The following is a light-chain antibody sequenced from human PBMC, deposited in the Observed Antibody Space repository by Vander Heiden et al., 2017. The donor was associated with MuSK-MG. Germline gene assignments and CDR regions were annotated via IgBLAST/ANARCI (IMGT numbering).Light chain of an antibody. Sequence: DLQMTQFPSSLSASVGDRVTITCRAGQSISDYLNWYQQKRGKAPRLLIYAASSLQSGVPSRFSGSGSGTDFTLTISRLQPEDFATYYCLQSDSTPSTFGQGTKVEIK. J-gene: IGKJ1*01. CDR3: LQSDSTPST. CDR2: AAS. CDR1: QSISDY. V-gene: IGKV1-39*01.